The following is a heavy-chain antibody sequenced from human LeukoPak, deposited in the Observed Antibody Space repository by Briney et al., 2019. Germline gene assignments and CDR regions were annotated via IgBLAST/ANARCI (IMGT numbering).Heavy chain of an antibody. CDR3: ARGYSSSRYGEYFQH. J-gene: IGHJ1*01. CDR1: GFTVSSNY. V-gene: IGHV3-53*01. CDR2: IYSGGST. D-gene: IGHD6-13*01. Sequence: PGGSLRLSCAASGFTVSSNYMSWVRQAPGKGLEWVSVIYSGGSTYYADSVKGRFTISRDNSKNTLYLQMNSLRAEDTAVYYCARGYSSSRYGEYFQHWGQGTLVTVSS.